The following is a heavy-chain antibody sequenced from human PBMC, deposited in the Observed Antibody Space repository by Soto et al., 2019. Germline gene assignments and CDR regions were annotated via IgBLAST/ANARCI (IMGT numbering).Heavy chain of an antibody. Sequence: QVQLVESGGGAVQPGESLRLSCVASGFDFTYYAMHWFRQAPGKGLESVAVMSSDGSKIHHTDSVKGRFTISRDNAKHTLYLQMNSLRKEDTAVYFCAKDEGVGGTLGLFDYWGQGTLVSVSS. J-gene: IGHJ4*02. CDR1: GFDFTYYA. CDR3: AKDEGVGGTLGLFDY. V-gene: IGHV3-30*18. CDR2: MSSDGSKI. D-gene: IGHD1-26*01.